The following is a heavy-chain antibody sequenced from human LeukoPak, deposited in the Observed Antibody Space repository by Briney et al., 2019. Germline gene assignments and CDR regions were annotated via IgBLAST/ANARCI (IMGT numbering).Heavy chain of an antibody. Sequence: PGGSLRLSCAASGFTFSSYAMSWVRQAPGKGLEWVSSISSSSSYIYYADSVKGRFTISRDNAKNSLYLQMNSLRAEDTAVYYCARDPFIWVTAIQPFDYWGQGTLVTVSS. D-gene: IGHD2-21*02. V-gene: IGHV3-21*01. J-gene: IGHJ4*02. CDR1: GFTFSSYA. CDR3: ARDPFIWVTAIQPFDY. CDR2: ISSSSSYI.